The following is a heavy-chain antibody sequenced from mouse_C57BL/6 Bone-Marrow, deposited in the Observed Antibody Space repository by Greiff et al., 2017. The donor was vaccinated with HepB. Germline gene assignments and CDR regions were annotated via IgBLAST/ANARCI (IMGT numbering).Heavy chain of an antibody. Sequence: VQLQQSGAELVRPGTSVKMSCKASGYTFTNYWIGWAKQRPGHGLEWIGDIYPGGGYTNYNEKFKGKATLTADKSSSTAYMQFSSLTSEDSAIYYCARGPTTVVATVYYFDYWGQGTTLTVSS. D-gene: IGHD1-1*01. CDR3: ARGPTTVVATVYYFDY. CDR1: GYTFTNYW. CDR2: IYPGGGYT. V-gene: IGHV1-63*01. J-gene: IGHJ2*01.